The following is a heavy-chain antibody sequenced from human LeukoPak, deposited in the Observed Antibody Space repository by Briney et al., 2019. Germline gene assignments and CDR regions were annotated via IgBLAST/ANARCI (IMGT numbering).Heavy chain of an antibody. CDR3: ARGHDSGGWYFDY. Sequence: SETLSLTCAVYGGSFSGYYWSWIRQPPGKGLEWIGEINHSGSTNYNPSLKSRVTISVDTSKNQFSLKLSSVTAADTAVYYCARGHDSGGWYFDYWGQGTLVTVSS. J-gene: IGHJ4*02. D-gene: IGHD6-19*01. CDR1: GGSFSGYY. CDR2: INHSGST. V-gene: IGHV4-34*01.